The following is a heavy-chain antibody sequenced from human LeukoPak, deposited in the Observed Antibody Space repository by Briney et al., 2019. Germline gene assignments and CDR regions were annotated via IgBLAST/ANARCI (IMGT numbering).Heavy chain of an antibody. V-gene: IGHV4-59*01. J-gene: IGHJ4*02. CDR1: GGSISSYY. D-gene: IGHD5-18*01. Sequence: SETLSLTCTVSGGSISSYYWSWIRQPPGKGLEWIGYIYYSGSTNYNPSLKSRVTISVDTSKNQFSLKLSSVTAADTALYYCARDLPLAAMAPGGYWGQGTLVTVSS. CDR3: ARDLPLAAMAPGGY. CDR2: IYYSGST.